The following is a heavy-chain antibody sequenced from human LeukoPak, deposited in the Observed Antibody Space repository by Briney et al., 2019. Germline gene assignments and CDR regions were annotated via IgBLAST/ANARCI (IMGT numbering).Heavy chain of an antibody. CDR1: GYTFSSYD. V-gene: IGHV1-8*01. Sequence: ASVKVSCKASGYTFSSYDINWVRQAAGQGLEWVGWMNPNSGNTGSALKVQGRVSITMNTSISTYYLELSSLRSEDTAVYYCARIYYRRSDYHYYYMDVWGEGTTVSVSS. J-gene: IGHJ6*03. CDR2: MNPNSGNT. CDR3: ARIYYRRSDYHYYYMDV. D-gene: IGHD3-10*01.